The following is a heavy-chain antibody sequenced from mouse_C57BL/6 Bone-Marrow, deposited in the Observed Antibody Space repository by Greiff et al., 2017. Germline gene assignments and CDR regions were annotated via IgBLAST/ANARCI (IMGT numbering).Heavy chain of an antibody. J-gene: IGHJ2*01. V-gene: IGHV5-16*01. Sequence: EVKLVESEGGLVQPGSSMKLSCTASGFTFSDYYMAWVRQVPEKGLEWVANINYDGSSTYYLDSLKSRFIISRDNAKNMLYLQMSSLKSEDTATYYCARDNWDWGYFDYWGQGTTLTVSS. CDR1: GFTFSDYY. D-gene: IGHD4-1*01. CDR3: ARDNWDWGYFDY. CDR2: INYDGSST.